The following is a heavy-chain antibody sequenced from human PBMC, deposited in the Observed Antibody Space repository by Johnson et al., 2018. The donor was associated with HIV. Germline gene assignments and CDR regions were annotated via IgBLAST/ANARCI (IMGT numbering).Heavy chain of an antibody. J-gene: IGHJ3*02. CDR3: AREGVRAPAVGGAFDI. V-gene: IGHV3-30*03. CDR1: GFNFSTYD. Sequence: QVQLVESGGGVVQPGRSLRLSCITYGFNFSTYDMHWVRQAPGKGLEWVAVTSYDGSNTYYGDSVKGRFTISRDNSKNTLYLQMNSLSAEDTAVFYCAREGVRAPAVGGAFDIWGQGTMVTVSS. D-gene: IGHD1-26*01. CDR2: TSYDGSNT.